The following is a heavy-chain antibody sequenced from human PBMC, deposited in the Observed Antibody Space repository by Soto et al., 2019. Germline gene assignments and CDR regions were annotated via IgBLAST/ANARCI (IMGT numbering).Heavy chain of an antibody. Sequence: QVQLQESGPGLVKPSQTLSLTCTVSGDSISSGGYYWSWIRQHPGKGPEWIGYIYYSGTIYYNPSLKRRATISVDTSKNQFSLKLSSVTAADTAVYYCSRLAGRWGNSYGAVPYWGQGTLVTVSS. J-gene: IGHJ4*02. CDR1: GDSISSGGYY. CDR2: IYYSGTI. D-gene: IGHD5-18*01. V-gene: IGHV4-31*03. CDR3: SRLAGRWGNSYGAVPY.